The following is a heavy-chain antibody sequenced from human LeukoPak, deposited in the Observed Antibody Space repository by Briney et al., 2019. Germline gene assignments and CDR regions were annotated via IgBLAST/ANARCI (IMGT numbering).Heavy chain of an antibody. Sequence: PSETLSLTCTVSGGSISSYYWSWIRQPAGKGLEWIGRIYATGSTNYNPSLKSRVTMSVDTSKNQFSLNLNSVTAADTAVYYCASVGYSSGWYPLDYWGQGTLVTVSS. CDR3: ASVGYSSGWYPLDY. CDR2: IYATGST. CDR1: GGSISSYY. J-gene: IGHJ4*02. V-gene: IGHV4-4*07. D-gene: IGHD6-19*01.